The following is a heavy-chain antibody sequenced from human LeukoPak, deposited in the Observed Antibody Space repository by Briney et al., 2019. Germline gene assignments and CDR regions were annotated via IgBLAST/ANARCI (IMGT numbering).Heavy chain of an antibody. J-gene: IGHJ4*02. D-gene: IGHD2-15*01. CDR2: INHSGST. CDR3: ARGRVVWDY. Sequence: GSLRLSCAASGFTFSSYWMSWIRQPPGKGLEWIGEINHSGSTNYNPSLKSRVTISVDTSKNQFSLKVTSVTAADTAVYYCARGRVVWDYWGQGTLVTVSS. V-gene: IGHV4-34*01. CDR1: GFTFSSYW.